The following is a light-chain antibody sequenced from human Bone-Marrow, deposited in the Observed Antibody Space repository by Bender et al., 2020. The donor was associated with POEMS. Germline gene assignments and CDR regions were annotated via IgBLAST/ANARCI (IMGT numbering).Light chain of an antibody. V-gene: IGLV1-40*01. CDR1: SSNIGNHG. CDR3: QSYDNTLSGSV. Sequence: QSVVTQPPSLSEAPRQRVTISCSGSSSNIGNHGVNWYQQLPGEAPKLLIYGNTDRPSGVPDRFSGPRSGTSASLANTGLQAEDEDDYYCQSYDNTLSGSVFGGGTKLTVL. CDR2: GNT. J-gene: IGLJ2*01.